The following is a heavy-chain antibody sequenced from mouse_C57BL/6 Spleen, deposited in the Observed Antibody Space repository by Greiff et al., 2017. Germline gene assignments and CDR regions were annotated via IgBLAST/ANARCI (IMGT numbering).Heavy chain of an antibody. V-gene: IGHV1-69*01. D-gene: IGHD2-3*01. Sequence: VQLQQPGAELVMPGASVKLSCKASGYTFTSYWMHWVKQRPGQGLEWIGEIDPSDSYTNYNQKFKGKSTLTVDKSSSTAYMQLSSLTSEDSAVYYCARYDGYRNGPLDYWGQGTTLTVSS. CDR3: ARYDGYRNGPLDY. CDR2: IDPSDSYT. CDR1: GYTFTSYW. J-gene: IGHJ2*01.